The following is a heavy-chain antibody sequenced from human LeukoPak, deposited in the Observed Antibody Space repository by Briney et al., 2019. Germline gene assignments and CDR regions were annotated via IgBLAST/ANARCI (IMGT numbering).Heavy chain of an antibody. CDR2: ISCNSGSI. D-gene: IGHD6-19*01. Sequence: GGSLRLSCAASGFTFDDYAMHWVRQAPGKGLEWVSGISCNSGSICYADSVKGRFTISRDNAKNSLYLQMNSLRAEDTALYYRAKVRLSSGWYSFNYWGQATLVTVSS. CDR1: GFTFDDYA. V-gene: IGHV3-9*01. J-gene: IGHJ4*02. CDR3: AKVRLSSGWYSFNY.